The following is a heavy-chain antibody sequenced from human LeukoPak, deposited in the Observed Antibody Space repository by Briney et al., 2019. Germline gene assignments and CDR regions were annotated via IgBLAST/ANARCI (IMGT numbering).Heavy chain of an antibody. Sequence: SGPTLVKPTQTLTLTCTFSGFSLSTIGEAVGWIRQPPGKALEWLALIYWDDDKRHSPSLKSRFTITKDTSKNQVVLTLTNMDPVDTATYYCAHSRGQCAFDIWGQGTMVTVSS. V-gene: IGHV2-5*02. J-gene: IGHJ3*02. CDR1: GFSLSTIGEA. D-gene: IGHD3-10*01. CDR3: AHSRGQCAFDI. CDR2: IYWDDDK.